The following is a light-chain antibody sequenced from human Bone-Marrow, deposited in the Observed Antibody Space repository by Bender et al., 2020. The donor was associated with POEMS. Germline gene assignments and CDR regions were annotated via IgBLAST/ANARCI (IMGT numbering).Light chain of an antibody. Sequence: SSELRQPSSVSVSPGQTARITCSGDLLAQQYVYWYQKKTGQAPTLVIFKDTERPSGIPDRFAGSTSGTEASLTISRVHADDEADYYCQSAARTGTGVFGGGTRLTVL. J-gene: IGLJ3*02. CDR3: QSAARTGTGV. CDR1: LLAQQY. CDR2: KDT. V-gene: IGLV3-25*03.